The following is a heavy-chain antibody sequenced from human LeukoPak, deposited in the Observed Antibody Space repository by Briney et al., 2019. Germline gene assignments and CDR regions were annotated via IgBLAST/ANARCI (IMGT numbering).Heavy chain of an antibody. CDR2: INHSGST. V-gene: IGHV4-34*01. CDR1: GGSFSGYY. CDR3: ARGNYYYGSGSYYVGYYFDY. Sequence: SETLSLTCAVYGGSFSGYYWSWIRQPPGKGLEWIGEINHSGSTNYNPSLKSRVTISVDTSKNQFSLKLSSVTAADTAVYYCARGNYYYGSGSYYVGYYFDYWGQGNLVTVSS. D-gene: IGHD3-10*01. J-gene: IGHJ4*02.